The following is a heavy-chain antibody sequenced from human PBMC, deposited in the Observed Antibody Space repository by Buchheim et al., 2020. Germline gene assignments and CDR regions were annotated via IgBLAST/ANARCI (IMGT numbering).Heavy chain of an antibody. D-gene: IGHD1-1*01. CDR2: ISSSSSYI. Sequence: EVQLVESGGGLVKPGGSLRLSCAASGFTFSSYSMNWVRQATGKGLEWVSSISSSSSYISYADSVKGRFTISRDHAKNSLYLQMNSLRAEDTAVYYCARAASLEPSYFDYWGQGTL. J-gene: IGHJ4*02. CDR3: ARAASLEPSYFDY. V-gene: IGHV3-21*01. CDR1: GFTFSSYS.